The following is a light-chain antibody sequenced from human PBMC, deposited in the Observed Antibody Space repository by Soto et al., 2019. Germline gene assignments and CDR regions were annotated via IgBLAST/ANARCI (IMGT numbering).Light chain of an antibody. CDR2: EVS. Sequence: QSVLTQPASVSGSPGQSITLSCTGTSSYVGSYNLVSWYQQHPGKAPKLMLYEVSKRPSGVSNRFSGSKSGNTASLTISGLQAEDEADYYCCSYAGSTTDVFGTGTKVTVL. CDR3: CSYAGSTTDV. V-gene: IGLV2-23*02. J-gene: IGLJ1*01. CDR1: SSYVGSYNL.